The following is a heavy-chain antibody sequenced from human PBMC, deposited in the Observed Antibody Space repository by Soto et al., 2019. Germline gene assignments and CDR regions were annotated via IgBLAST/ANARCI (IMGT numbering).Heavy chain of an antibody. Sequence: GGSLRLACAASGLTFSSYSMNWVRQAPGKGLEWVSSISSSSSYIYYAGSVKGRFTISRDNAKNSLYLQMNSLRAEDTAVYYCARDSAFDIWGQGTMVTVSS. J-gene: IGHJ3*02. V-gene: IGHV3-21*01. CDR1: GLTFSSYS. CDR3: ARDSAFDI. CDR2: ISSSSSYI.